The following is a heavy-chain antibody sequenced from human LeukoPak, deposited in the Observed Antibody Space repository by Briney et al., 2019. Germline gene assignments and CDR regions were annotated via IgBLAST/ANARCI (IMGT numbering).Heavy chain of an antibody. V-gene: IGHV1-46*01. CDR2: FNPSGGSA. CDR3: ARAPGGV. J-gene: IGHJ6*02. Sequence: ASVKVSCKASGYTFTRNFMHWVRQAPGHGLEWMGVFNPSGGSATYSQNFQGRVTMTRDTSTSAVYMEMSSLRSEDTAVYYCARAPGGVWGQGTTVTVSS. CDR1: GYTFTRNF. D-gene: IGHD4-23*01.